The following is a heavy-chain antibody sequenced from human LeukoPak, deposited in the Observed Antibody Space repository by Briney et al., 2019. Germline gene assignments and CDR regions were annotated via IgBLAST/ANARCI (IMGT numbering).Heavy chain of an antibody. CDR1: GFTFSSDG. Sequence: GGSLRLSCAASGFTFSSDGMEWVRQGPGKGREWGAFILNDGTTKYYAESVKGRFTISRDNSRNTLYLQMTSLRPEDTAVYYCAKSGRDSSTDYFDYWGQGTLVTVSS. J-gene: IGHJ4*02. CDR2: ILNDGTTK. D-gene: IGHD2-2*01. CDR3: AKSGRDSSTDYFDY. V-gene: IGHV3-30*02.